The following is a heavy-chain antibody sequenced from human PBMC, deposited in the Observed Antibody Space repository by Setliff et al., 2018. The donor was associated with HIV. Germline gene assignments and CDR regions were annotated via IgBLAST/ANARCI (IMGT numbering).Heavy chain of an antibody. CDR1: GFTFSSYS. CDR2: ISSSSDYI. Sequence: PGGSLRLSCAVSGFTFSSYSMNWVRQAPGKGLEWVSSISSSSDYIYYADSVRGRFTISRDNAKNSVYLQMNSLRADDTAVYYCARGFVLRFLEWSMPDAFDIWGQGTMGTVS. CDR3: ARGFVLRFLEWSMPDAFDI. D-gene: IGHD3-3*01. J-gene: IGHJ3*02. V-gene: IGHV3-21*01.